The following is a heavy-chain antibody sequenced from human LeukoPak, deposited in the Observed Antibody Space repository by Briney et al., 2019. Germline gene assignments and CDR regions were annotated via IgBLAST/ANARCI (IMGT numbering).Heavy chain of an antibody. CDR3: ARHDYDSSGYRRDYYFDY. D-gene: IGHD3-22*01. CDR1: GGSVSSTTYY. Sequence: SETLSLTCIVCGGSVSSTTYYWGWFRQPPGKRLEWIGSIYYNGYTYYNPSLKSRLTMSVDTSRNQFSLELSSVTAADTAVYYCARHDYDSSGYRRDYYFDYWGRGTLVTVSS. CDR2: IYYNGYT. V-gene: IGHV4-39*01. J-gene: IGHJ4*02.